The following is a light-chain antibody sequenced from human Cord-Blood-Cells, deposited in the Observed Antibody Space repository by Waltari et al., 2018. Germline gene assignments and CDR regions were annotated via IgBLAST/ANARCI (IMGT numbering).Light chain of an antibody. CDR2: LNSDGSH. CDR3: QTWGTGIQV. CDR1: SGHSSYA. J-gene: IGLJ3*02. V-gene: IGLV4-69*01. Sequence: QLVLTQSPSASASLGASVKLTCTLRSGHSSYAIAWHQQQPEKGPRYLMKLNSDGSHSKGDGIPDRFSGSSSGAERYLTISSLQSEDEADYYCQTWGTGIQVFGGVTKLTVL.